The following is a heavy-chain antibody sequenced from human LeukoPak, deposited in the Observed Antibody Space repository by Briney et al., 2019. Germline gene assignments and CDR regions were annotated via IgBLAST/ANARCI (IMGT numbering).Heavy chain of an antibody. Sequence: PGGSLRLSCAASGFTFSTYAMNWVRQAPGKGLDWVSSISVSGTNTYYAESVKGRFTISRDNSKNTLYLQMNSMRGEDTAVYYCARHDGVIIHGNQFYYMDVWGKGTTIIVSS. V-gene: IGHV3-23*01. CDR3: ARHDGVIIHGNQFYYMDV. CDR1: GFTFSTYA. D-gene: IGHD3-3*01. CDR2: ISVSGTNT. J-gene: IGHJ6*03.